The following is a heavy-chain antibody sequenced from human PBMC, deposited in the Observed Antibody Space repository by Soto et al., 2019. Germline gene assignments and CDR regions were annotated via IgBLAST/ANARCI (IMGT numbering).Heavy chain of an antibody. CDR2: ISSNGGST. CDR1: GFTFSSYA. J-gene: IGHJ3*02. Sequence: EVQLVEYGGGLVQPGGSLRLSCAASGFTFSSYAMHWVRQSPGKGLEYVSAISSNGGSTHYANSVKGRFTISRDKSKNTLYLQMGSLRAEDMAVYYCARDGLRQYAFDIWGQGPRVTVSS. V-gene: IGHV3-64*01. CDR3: ARDGLRQYAFDI. D-gene: IGHD4-17*01.